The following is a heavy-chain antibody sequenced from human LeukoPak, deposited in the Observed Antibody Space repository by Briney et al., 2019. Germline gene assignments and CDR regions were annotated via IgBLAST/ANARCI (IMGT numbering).Heavy chain of an antibody. D-gene: IGHD5-24*01. Sequence: GGSLRLSCAASGFTFSNAWMSWVRQAPGKGLEWVGRIRSKADGGAADYAAPVKGKFTISRDDPKNTVYPQMNSLKTEDTAVYYCVTDYLQGEMATIRVNYWGQGTLVTVSS. J-gene: IGHJ4*02. CDR2: IRSKADGGAA. CDR1: GFTFSNAW. V-gene: IGHV3-15*01. CDR3: VTDYLQGEMATIRVNY.